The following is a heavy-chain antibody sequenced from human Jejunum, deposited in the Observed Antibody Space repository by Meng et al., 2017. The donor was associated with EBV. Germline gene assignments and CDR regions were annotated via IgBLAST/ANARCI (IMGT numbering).Heavy chain of an antibody. CDR3: ATAHGFTIFGVAYYFDY. Sequence: QCRLVKFVAEVQNAETSVKVACKFSGDSLNELSMHWVRQAPGKGLEWMGGFDPEDGETIYAQKFQGRVTMTEDTSTDTAYMELSSLRSEDTAVYYCATAHGFTIFGVAYYFDYWGQGTLVTVSS. V-gene: IGHV1-24*01. CDR2: FDPEDGET. CDR1: GDSLNELS. J-gene: IGHJ4*02. D-gene: IGHD3-3*01.